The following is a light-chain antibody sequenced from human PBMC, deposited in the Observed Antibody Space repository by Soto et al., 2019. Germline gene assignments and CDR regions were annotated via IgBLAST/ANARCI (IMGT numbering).Light chain of an antibody. V-gene: IGLV4-60*03. CDR1: SGHSSYI. CDR3: ETWDSNTRV. J-gene: IGLJ3*02. Sequence: LLTQSSSASASLGSSVKLTCTLSSGHSSYIIAWHQQQPGKAPRYLMKLEGSGSYNKGSGVPDRFSGSSSGADRYLTISNLQSEDEADYYCETWDSNTRVFGGGTQLTVL. CDR2: LEGSGSY.